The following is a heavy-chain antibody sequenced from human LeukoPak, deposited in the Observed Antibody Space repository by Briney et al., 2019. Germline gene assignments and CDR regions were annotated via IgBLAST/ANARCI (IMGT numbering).Heavy chain of an antibody. CDR3: ARATGLYYDILTGYAPGYYFDY. D-gene: IGHD3-9*01. J-gene: IGHJ4*02. V-gene: IGHV1-69*13. CDR1: GGTFSSYA. CDR2: IIPIFGTA. Sequence: SVKVSCKASGGTFSSYAISWVRQAPGQGLGWMGGIIPIFGTANYAQKFQGRVTITADESTSTAYMELSSLRSEDTAVYYCARATGLYYDILTGYAPGYYFDYWGQGTLVTVSS.